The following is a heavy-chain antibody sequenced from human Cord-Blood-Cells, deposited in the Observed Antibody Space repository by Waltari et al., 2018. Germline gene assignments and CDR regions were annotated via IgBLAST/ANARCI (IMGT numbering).Heavy chain of an antibody. CDR3: ARPRANWAPGGAFDI. Sequence: VQLVQSGAQVKKPGATLKIYWNGSVYSFTSDWLDWAGQALGKALEWMGIIYPGDSETRYSPSFQGQVTISADRSISSAYLQWSSLKASDTAMYYCARPRANWAPGGAFDIWGQGTMVTVSS. CDR2: IYPGDSET. J-gene: IGHJ3*02. CDR1: VYSFTSDW. V-gene: IGHV5-51*01. D-gene: IGHD7-27*01.